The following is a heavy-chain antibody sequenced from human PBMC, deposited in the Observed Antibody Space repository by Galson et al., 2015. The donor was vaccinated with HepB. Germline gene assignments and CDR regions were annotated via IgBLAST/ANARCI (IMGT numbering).Heavy chain of an antibody. V-gene: IGHV3-23*01. CDR2: ISDPGGRSRT. J-gene: IGHJ4*02. CDR3: TKEAQVGSFGD. CDR1: GFTFSNYA. D-gene: IGHD3-10*01. Sequence: SLRLSCAASGFTFSNYAINWVRQAPGKGLEWVSTISDPGGRSRTYYADSVKGRFTISRDDSKYTVYLQLSSLRVEDTALYYCTKEAQVGSFGDWGQGTRVTVSS.